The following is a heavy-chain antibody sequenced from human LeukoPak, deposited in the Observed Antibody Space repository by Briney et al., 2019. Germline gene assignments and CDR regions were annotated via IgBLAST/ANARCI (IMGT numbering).Heavy chain of an antibody. CDR3: ARGGVGYDFWSGYYNFDY. Sequence: ASVKVSCKASGYTFTSYGISWVRQAPGQGLEWMGWISAYNGNTNYAQKLQGRVTMTTDTSTSTAYMELRSLRSEDTAVYYCARGGVGYDFWSGYYNFDYWGQGTLVTVSS. D-gene: IGHD3-3*01. CDR2: ISAYNGNT. CDR1: GYTFTSYG. J-gene: IGHJ4*02. V-gene: IGHV1-18*01.